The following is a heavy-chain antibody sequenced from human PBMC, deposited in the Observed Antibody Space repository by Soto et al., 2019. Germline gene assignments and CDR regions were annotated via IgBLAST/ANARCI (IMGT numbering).Heavy chain of an antibody. CDR3: SKEGGYCSSSSCYGRVYY. CDR1: GFTFSSYA. Sequence: EVQLLESGGGLVQPGGSLRLSCAASGFTFSSYAMSWVRQGSGKGLEWVSDIRGSGGSTYYADSVKGRLTISSENSKNSIYQQTTNRRDWVTAVYYCSKEGGYCSSSSCYGRVYYWGQGTLVTVSS. V-gene: IGHV3-23*01. D-gene: IGHD2-2*01. CDR2: IRGSGGST. J-gene: IGHJ4*02.